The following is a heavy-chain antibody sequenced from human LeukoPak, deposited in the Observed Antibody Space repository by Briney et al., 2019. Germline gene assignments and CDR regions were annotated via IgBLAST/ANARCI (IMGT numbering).Heavy chain of an antibody. CDR1: GFTFGTYN. V-gene: IGHV3-48*01. Sequence: GGSLRLSCAASGFTFGTYNMNWVRQAPGKGLEWVSYISSTSNTIYYADSVMGRFTISRHNSRNTLYLQMNSLRAEDTAVYYCARVDTVMAYYFDLWGQGTLVTVSS. CDR2: ISSTSNTI. J-gene: IGHJ4*02. D-gene: IGHD5-18*01. CDR3: ARVDTVMAYYFDL.